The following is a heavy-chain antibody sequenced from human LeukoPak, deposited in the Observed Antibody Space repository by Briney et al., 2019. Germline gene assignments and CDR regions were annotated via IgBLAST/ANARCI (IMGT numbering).Heavy chain of an antibody. V-gene: IGHV3-53*04. CDR3: AREYCSGGSCHFDY. D-gene: IGHD2-15*01. Sequence: PGGSLRLSCAASGFTVSSNYMSWVRQAPGKGLEWVSVIYSGGSTYYADSVKGRFTISRHNSKNTLYLQMNSLRAEDTAVYYCAREYCSGGSCHFDYWGQGTLVTVSS. J-gene: IGHJ4*02. CDR1: GFTVSSNY. CDR2: IYSGGST.